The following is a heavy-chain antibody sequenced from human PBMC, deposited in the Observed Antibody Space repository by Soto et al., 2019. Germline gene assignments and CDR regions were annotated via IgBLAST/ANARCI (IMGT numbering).Heavy chain of an antibody. J-gene: IGHJ4*02. CDR1: GFTFSSYA. D-gene: IGHD6-19*01. CDR2: ISYDGSNK. Sequence: PGGSLRLSCAASGFTFSSYAMHWVRQAPGKGLEWVAVISYDGSNKYYADSVKGRFTISRDNSKNTLYLQMNSLRAEDTAVYYCARDLLYSSGCLGYWGQGTLVTVSS. V-gene: IGHV3-30-3*01. CDR3: ARDLLYSSGCLGY.